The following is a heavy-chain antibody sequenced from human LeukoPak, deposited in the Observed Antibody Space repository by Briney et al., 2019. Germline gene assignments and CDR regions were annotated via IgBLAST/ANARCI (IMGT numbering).Heavy chain of an antibody. J-gene: IGHJ4*02. Sequence: QTGGPLRLSCAASGFTFSSYGMHWVRQAPGKGLEWVAIIWYDGSNKDYADSVKGRFTISRDNSKNTLYLQMNTPRAEDTAVYYCARDKSKGRYFDYWGQGTLVTVSS. V-gene: IGHV3-33*01. D-gene: IGHD3-9*01. CDR1: GFTFSSYG. CDR2: IWYDGSNK. CDR3: ARDKSKGRYFDY.